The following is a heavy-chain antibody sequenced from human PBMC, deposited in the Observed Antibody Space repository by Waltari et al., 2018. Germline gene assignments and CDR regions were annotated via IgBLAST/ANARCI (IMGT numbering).Heavy chain of an antibody. J-gene: IGHJ5*02. D-gene: IGHD3-10*01. V-gene: IGHV1-8*03. Sequence: QVQLVQSGAEVKKPGASVKVSCKASGYTFTSYDINWVRQATGQGLEWMGWKNPNRGNTGYAQKFQGRVTITRNTSISTAYMELSSLRSEDTAVYYCAREGKSPGDWFDPWGQGTLVTVSS. CDR1: GYTFTSYD. CDR3: AREGKSPGDWFDP. CDR2: KNPNRGNT.